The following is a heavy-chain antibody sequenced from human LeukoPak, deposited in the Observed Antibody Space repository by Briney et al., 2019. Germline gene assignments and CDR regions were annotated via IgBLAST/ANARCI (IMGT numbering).Heavy chain of an antibody. J-gene: IGHJ3*02. CDR2: ISAYNGNT. CDR3: ARDMRVEGAFDI. D-gene: IGHD2-15*01. CDR1: GYTFTSYG. V-gene: IGHV1-18*01. Sequence: ASVTVSCKASGYTFTSYGISWVRQAPGQGLEWMGWISAYNGNTNYAQKLQGRVTMTTDTSTSTAYMELRSLRSDDTAVYYCARDMRVEGAFDIWGQGTMVTVSS.